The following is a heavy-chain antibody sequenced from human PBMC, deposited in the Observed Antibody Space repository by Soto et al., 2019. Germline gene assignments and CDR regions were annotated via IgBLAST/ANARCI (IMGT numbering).Heavy chain of an antibody. D-gene: IGHD2-2*01. V-gene: IGHV1-18*01. CDR3: ATLYCSSASFQLDY. CDR2: ISADSGNT. CDR1: GYTFTYYR. J-gene: IGHJ4*02. Sequence: ASVKVSCKTSGYTFTYYRIAWVRQAPGQGLEWMGWISADSGNTNYAQKLQGRVTMTTDTSTTTAYMDLRSLRSDDTAVYYCATLYCSSASFQLDYWGQGTLVTVSS.